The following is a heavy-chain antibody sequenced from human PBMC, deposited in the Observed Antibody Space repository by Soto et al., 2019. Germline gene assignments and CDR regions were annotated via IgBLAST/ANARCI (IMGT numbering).Heavy chain of an antibody. CDR1: AFIVSNDY. Sequence: VQLVESGGGLVQPGGSLTLSCVASAFIVSNDYMSWVRQAPGKGLESVALTYSGGGTYYADSVKGRFTISRDNSKNTLYLQMNSLRAEDTAVYYCASGYDPFDYWGQGTLVTVSS. J-gene: IGHJ4*02. CDR3: ASGYDPFDY. D-gene: IGHD3-3*01. CDR2: TYSGGGT. V-gene: IGHV3-66*01.